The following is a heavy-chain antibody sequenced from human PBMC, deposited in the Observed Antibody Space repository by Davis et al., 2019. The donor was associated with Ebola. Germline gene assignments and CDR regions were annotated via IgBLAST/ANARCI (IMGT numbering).Heavy chain of an antibody. J-gene: IGHJ5*02. D-gene: IGHD6-13*01. Sequence: PSETLSPTCAVYGGSFSGYSWSWTRQPPGKGLEWIGEINHSGSTNYNPSLKSRVTISVDTSKNQFFVKLSSVTAADTAVYYCARGRGCSSSWLSHCRWFDPWGQGTLVTVSS. CDR2: INHSGST. CDR3: ARGRGCSSSWLSHCRWFDP. CDR1: GGSFSGYS. V-gene: IGHV4-34*01.